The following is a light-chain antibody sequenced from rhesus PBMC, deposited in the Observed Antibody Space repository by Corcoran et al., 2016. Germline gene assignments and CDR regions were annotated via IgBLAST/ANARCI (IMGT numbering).Light chain of an antibody. CDR3: LQYRSSPWT. CDR2: KAY. CDR1: QGISSW. J-gene: IGKJ1*01. Sequence: DIQMTQSPSSLSASVGDKVTITCRASQGISSWLAWYQQKPGKAPKLLTYKAYSLQSGVTPRFSGSGAGTDVTLTISSLQPEDFATYDCLQYRSSPWTFGQGTKVEIK. V-gene: IGKV1-22*01.